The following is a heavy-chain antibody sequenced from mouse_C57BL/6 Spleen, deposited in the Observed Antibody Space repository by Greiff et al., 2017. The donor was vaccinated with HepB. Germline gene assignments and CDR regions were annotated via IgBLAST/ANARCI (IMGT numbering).Heavy chain of an antibody. CDR2: ISNGGGST. J-gene: IGHJ1*03. V-gene: IGHV5-12*01. CDR3: ARHSYYGENGYFDV. CDR1: GFTFSDYY. Sequence: EVKLVESGGGLVQPGGSLKLSCAASGFTFSDYYMYWVRQTPEKRLEWVAYISNGGGSTNYPDTVKGRFTISRDNAKNTLYLQMSRLKSEDTAMYYCARHSYYGENGYFDVWGTGTTVTVSS. D-gene: IGHD1-1*01.